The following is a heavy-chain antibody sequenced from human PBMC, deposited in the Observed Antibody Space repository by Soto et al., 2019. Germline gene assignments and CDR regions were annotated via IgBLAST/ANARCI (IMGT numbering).Heavy chain of an antibody. V-gene: IGHV1-69*13. D-gene: IGHD4-17*01. CDR3: ASSVVDYGDYYYGMDV. CDR1: GGTFSSYA. J-gene: IGHJ6*02. Sequence: SVKVSCKASGGTFSSYAISWVRQAPGQGLEWMGGIIPIFGTANYAQKFQGRVTITADESTSTAYMELSSLRSEDTAVYYCASSVVDYGDYYYGMDVWGQGTTVTVSS. CDR2: IIPIFGTA.